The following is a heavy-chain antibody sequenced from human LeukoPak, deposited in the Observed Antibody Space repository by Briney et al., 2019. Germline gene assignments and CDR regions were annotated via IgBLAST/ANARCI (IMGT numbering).Heavy chain of an antibody. D-gene: IGHD3-22*01. J-gene: IGHJ6*04. V-gene: IGHV1-18*01. CDR2: ISAYNGNT. CDR3: ARAHYASSNIKVPFDV. CDR1: GYTFTSYG. Sequence: GASVKVSCKASGYTFTSYGISWVRQAPGQGLEWMGWISAYNGNTNYAQKLQGRVTMTRDTATSTVYMELSSLRSDDTAVYYCARAHYASSNIKVPFDVWGKGTTVTVPS.